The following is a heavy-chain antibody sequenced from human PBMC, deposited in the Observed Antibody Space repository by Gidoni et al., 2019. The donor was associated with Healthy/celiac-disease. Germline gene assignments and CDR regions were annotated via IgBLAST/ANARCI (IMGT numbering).Heavy chain of an antibody. CDR2: INPCGGST. D-gene: IGHD5-12*01. V-gene: IGHV1-46*01. J-gene: IGHJ4*02. CDR3: ARDLEMATIWAPSIPGY. Sequence: QVQLVQSGAEVKKPGASVKVSCKASGYTFTSYDMHWVRQAPGQGLEWMGIINPCGGSTSYAQKFQGRVTMTRDTSTSTVYLELSSLRSEDPAVYYCARDLEMATIWAPSIPGYWGQGTLVTVSS. CDR1: GYTFTSYD.